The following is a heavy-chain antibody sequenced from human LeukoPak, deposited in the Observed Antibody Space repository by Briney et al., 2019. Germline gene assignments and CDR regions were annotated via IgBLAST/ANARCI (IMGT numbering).Heavy chain of an antibody. J-gene: IGHJ4*02. CDR1: GGSISSGGYF. CDR2: IYYSGST. D-gene: IGHD6-6*01. CDR3: ARAPYSSSSVDY. V-gene: IGHV4-31*03. Sequence: PSQTLSFTCTVSGGSISSGGYFWTWIRQQPGKGLEWIGYIYYSGSTYYNPSLKSRVTISVDMSKNQFSLKLSSVTAADTAVYYCARAPYSSSSVDYWGQGTLVTVSS.